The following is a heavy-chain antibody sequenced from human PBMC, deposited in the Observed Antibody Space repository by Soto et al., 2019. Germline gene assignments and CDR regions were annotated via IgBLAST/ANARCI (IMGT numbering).Heavy chain of an antibody. V-gene: IGHV4-30-4*01. Sequence: ALSLTCPVSGGSISSCGFYWSWIRQPPGKGLEWIGYIEYSGSPYYNPSLKSRVTISVDTSKNQFSLKLSSVTAADTAVYYCARGYYDILTGDSYPFGFDPWGQGTLVTVSS. CDR2: IEYSGSP. CDR1: GGSISSCGFY. D-gene: IGHD3-9*01. J-gene: IGHJ5*02. CDR3: ARGYYDILTGDSYPFGFDP.